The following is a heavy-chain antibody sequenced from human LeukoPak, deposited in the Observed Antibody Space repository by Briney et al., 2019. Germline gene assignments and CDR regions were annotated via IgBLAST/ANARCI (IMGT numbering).Heavy chain of an antibody. Sequence: SETLSLTCTVSGGSISSYYWSWIRQPAGKGLEWIGRIYTSGSTNYNPSLKSRVTISVDTSKNQFSLKLSSVTAADTAVYYCARHAGLQRITIFGVVMPSYYMDVWGKGTTVTVSS. V-gene: IGHV4-4*07. CDR1: GGSISSYY. D-gene: IGHD3-3*01. J-gene: IGHJ6*03. CDR2: IYTSGST. CDR3: ARHAGLQRITIFGVVMPSYYMDV.